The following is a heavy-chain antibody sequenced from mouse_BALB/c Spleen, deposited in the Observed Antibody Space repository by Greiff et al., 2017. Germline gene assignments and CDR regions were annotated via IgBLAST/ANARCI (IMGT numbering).Heavy chain of an antibody. V-gene: IGHV5-17*02. CDR2: ISSGSSTI. CDR1: GFTFSSFG. CDR3: ARFYGYDGYAMDY. D-gene: IGHD2-2*01. J-gene: IGHJ4*01. Sequence: EVQVVESGGGLVQPGGSRKLSCAASGFTFSSFGMHWVRQAPEKGLEWVAYISSGSSTIYYADTVKGRFTISRDNPKNTLFLQMTSLRSEDTAMYYCARFYGYDGYAMDYWGQGTSVTVSS.